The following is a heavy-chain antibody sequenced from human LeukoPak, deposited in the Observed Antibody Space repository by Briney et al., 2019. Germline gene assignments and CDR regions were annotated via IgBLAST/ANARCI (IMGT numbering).Heavy chain of an antibody. Sequence: SETLSLTCTVSGGSISSGSYYWSWIRQPAGKGLEWIGRIYTSGSTNYNPSLRSRVTISVDTSKNQFSLKLSSVTAADTAVYYCARDSQLGAFDIWGQGTMVTVSS. CDR1: GGSISSGSYY. CDR2: IYTSGST. CDR3: ARDSQLGAFDI. D-gene: IGHD3-10*01. V-gene: IGHV4-61*02. J-gene: IGHJ3*02.